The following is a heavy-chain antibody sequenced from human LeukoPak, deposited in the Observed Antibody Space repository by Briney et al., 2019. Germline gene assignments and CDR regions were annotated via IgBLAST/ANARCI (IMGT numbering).Heavy chain of an antibody. CDR2: INSDGSST. D-gene: IGHD1-26*01. CDR1: GFTFSSYW. V-gene: IGHV3-74*01. Sequence: SGGSLRLSCAASGFTFSSYWMHWVRQAPGKGLVWVSRINSDGSSTSYVDSVKGRFTISRDNAKNTLYLQMNSLRAEDTAVYYCARATGYWALPDYWGQGTLVTVSS. J-gene: IGHJ4*02. CDR3: ARATGYWALPDY.